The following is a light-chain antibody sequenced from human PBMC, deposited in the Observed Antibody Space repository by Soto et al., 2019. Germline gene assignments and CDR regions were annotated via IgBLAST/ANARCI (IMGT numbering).Light chain of an antibody. V-gene: IGKV3-11*01. CDR2: DAT. Sequence: EIVLTQSPATLSVSPGERATRSCRASQSVSSSLAWYRRKPGQAPRLLIYDATNRASGVPARFSGSGSGTDFTLTISSLEPEDFAVYYCQHRANWPLTFGPGTKADIK. J-gene: IGKJ3*01. CDR3: QHRANWPLT. CDR1: QSVSSS.